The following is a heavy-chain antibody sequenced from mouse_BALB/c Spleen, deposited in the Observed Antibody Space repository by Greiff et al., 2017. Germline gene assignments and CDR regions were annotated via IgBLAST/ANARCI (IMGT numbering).Heavy chain of an antibody. V-gene: IGHV7-1*02. D-gene: IGHD1-2*01. CDR1: GFTFSDFY. J-gene: IGHJ4*01. CDR2: SRNKANDYTT. CDR3: ARDGGFITTATAMDY. Sequence: EVQGVESGGGLVQPGGSLRLSCATSGFTFSDFYMEWVRQPPGKRLEWIGASRNKANDYTTEYSASVKGRFIVSRDTSQSILYLQMNALRADDTAIYYCARDGGFITTATAMDYWGQGTSVTVSS.